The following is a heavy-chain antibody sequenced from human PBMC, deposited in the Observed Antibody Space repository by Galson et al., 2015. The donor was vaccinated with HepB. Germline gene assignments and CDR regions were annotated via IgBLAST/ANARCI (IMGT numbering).Heavy chain of an antibody. CDR1: GYTFSSYG. J-gene: IGHJ4*02. D-gene: IGHD3-10*01. Sequence: SCKASGYTFSSYGISWVRQAPGQGLEWMGWISAYNGNTKNAQKFQGRVTMTTDTSTSTAYMELRGLRSDDAAMYCCTRDRLRGMVWGNLDGDYWGQGTLVTVSS. CDR2: ISAYNGNT. CDR3: TRDRLRGMVWGNLDGDY. V-gene: IGHV1-18*04.